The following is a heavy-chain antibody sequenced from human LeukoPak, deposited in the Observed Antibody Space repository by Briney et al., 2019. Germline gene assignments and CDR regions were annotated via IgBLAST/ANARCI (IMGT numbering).Heavy chain of an antibody. Sequence: PSETLSLTCAVYGGSFSAYYWTWIRQPPGKGLEGIGEIKHRENTNYSPALKSRVTIALDTSKNQISLMLSSVTAADTAVYYCAREGFTNAYNPLGYWGQGTLVIVSS. V-gene: IGHV4-34*01. D-gene: IGHD5-24*01. CDR2: IKHRENT. CDR3: AREGFTNAYNPLGY. J-gene: IGHJ4*02. CDR1: GGSFSAYY.